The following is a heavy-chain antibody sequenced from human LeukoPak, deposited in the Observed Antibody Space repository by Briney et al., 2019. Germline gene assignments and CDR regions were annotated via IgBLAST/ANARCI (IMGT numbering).Heavy chain of an antibody. Sequence: SETLSLTCAVYGGSFSGYYWSWIRQPPGKGLEWIGEINHSGSTNYNPSLKSRVTISVDTSKNQFSLKLSSVTAADTAVYYCARAGYSSGPHYYYYGMDVWGQGTTVTVS. CDR2: INHSGST. CDR3: ARAGYSSGPHYYYYGMDV. V-gene: IGHV4-34*01. CDR1: GGSFSGYY. J-gene: IGHJ6*02. D-gene: IGHD6-19*01.